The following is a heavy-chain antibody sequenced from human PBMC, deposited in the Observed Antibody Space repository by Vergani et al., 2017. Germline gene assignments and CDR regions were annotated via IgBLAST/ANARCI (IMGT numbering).Heavy chain of an antibody. Sequence: QVQLQESGPGLVKPSQTLSLTCTVSGGSINSHNYYWSWIRQPAGKGLEWIGRIHTSGSTNYNPSLKSRVTMSEDTSKNQFSRNLTSVTAAHTAVDFCARGSCLGGSCYKPLFDYWGQGILVTVSS. J-gene: IGHJ4*02. CDR1: GGSINSHNYY. D-gene: IGHD2-15*01. CDR2: IHTSGST. V-gene: IGHV4-61*02. CDR3: ARGSCLGGSCYKPLFDY.